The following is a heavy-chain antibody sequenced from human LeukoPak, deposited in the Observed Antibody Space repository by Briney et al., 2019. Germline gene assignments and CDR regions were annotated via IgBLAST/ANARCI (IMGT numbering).Heavy chain of an antibody. Sequence: SETLSLTCTVSGGSISSSSYYWGWIRQPPGKGLEWIGSIYYSGSTYYNPSLKSRVTISVDTSKNQFSLKLSSVTAADTAVYYCARGGLYYCYYYMDVWGKGTTVTVSS. CDR2: IYYSGST. D-gene: IGHD6-25*01. CDR1: GGSISSSSYY. CDR3: ARGGLYYCYYYMDV. V-gene: IGHV4-39*07. J-gene: IGHJ6*03.